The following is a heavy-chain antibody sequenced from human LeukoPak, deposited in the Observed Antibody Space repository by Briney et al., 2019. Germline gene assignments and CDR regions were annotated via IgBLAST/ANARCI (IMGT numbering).Heavy chain of an antibody. J-gene: IGHJ6*02. CDR1: GFTFSSYG. D-gene: IGHD1-26*01. V-gene: IGHV3-30*18. Sequence: GGSLRLSCAASGFTFSSYGMHWVRQAPGKGLEWVAVISYDGSNKYYADSVKGRFTISRDNSKNTLYLQTNSLRAEDTAVYYCAKDLIYCSGSYPSCDYYYYYGMDAWGQGTTVTVSS. CDR3: AKDLIYCSGSYPSCDYYYYYGMDA. CDR2: ISYDGSNK.